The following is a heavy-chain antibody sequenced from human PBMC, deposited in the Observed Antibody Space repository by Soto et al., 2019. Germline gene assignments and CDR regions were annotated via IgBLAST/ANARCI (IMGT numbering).Heavy chain of an antibody. V-gene: IGHV1-2*02. D-gene: IGHD4-17*01. CDR1: GHSFTNYY. J-gene: IGHJ5*02. CDR3: ASHYGEYASWFDP. Sequence: ASVEVSCKASGHSFTNYYLHWVRQAPGQGLEWMGWINPNTGGTKYAQKFQGRVTMTRDTSINTVYMELSSLRSDDTAVYFCASHYGEYASWFDPWGQGSMVTVYS. CDR2: INPNTGGT.